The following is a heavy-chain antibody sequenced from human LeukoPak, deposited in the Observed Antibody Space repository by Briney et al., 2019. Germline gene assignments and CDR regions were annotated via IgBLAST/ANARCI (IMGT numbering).Heavy chain of an antibody. V-gene: IGHV3-30*02. CDR2: IRYDGSNK. CDR3: AKAGYSYGHVFDY. CDR1: GFTFSSCG. D-gene: IGHD5-18*01. Sequence: GGSLRLSCAASGFTFSSCGMHWVRQAPGKGLEWVAFIRYDGSNKYYADSVNGRFTISRDNSKNTLYLQMNSLRAEDTAVYYCAKAGYSYGHVFDYWGQGTLVTVSS. J-gene: IGHJ4*02.